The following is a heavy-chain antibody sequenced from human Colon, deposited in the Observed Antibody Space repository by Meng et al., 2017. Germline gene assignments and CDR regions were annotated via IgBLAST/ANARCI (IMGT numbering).Heavy chain of an antibody. CDR3: ASTENHF. D-gene: IGHD1-26*01. Sequence: QVQLQQSGPGLEKRAQTLALTCAISGDSVSSKSAAWSWIRQSPSRGLEWLGRTYYRSKWYNDYAVSVKSRISINPDTSKNQFSLRLNSVTPEDTAVYYCASTENHFWGQGTLVTVSS. CDR2: TYYRSKWYN. V-gene: IGHV6-1*01. CDR1: GDSVSSKSAA. J-gene: IGHJ4*02.